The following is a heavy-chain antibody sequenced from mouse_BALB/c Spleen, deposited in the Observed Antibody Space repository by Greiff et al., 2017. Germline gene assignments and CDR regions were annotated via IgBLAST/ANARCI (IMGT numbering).Heavy chain of an antibody. V-gene: IGHV1S41*01. CDR1: GYTFTSYW. J-gene: IGHJ2*01. D-gene: IGHD1-1*01. Sequence: DLVKPGASVKLSCKASGYTFTSYWINWIKQRPGQGLEWIGRIAPGSGSTYYNEMFKGKATLTVDTSLSTAYIQLSSLSSEDSAVYFCARSAGSLDYWGQGTTLTVSS. CDR3: ARSAGSLDY. CDR2: IAPGSGST.